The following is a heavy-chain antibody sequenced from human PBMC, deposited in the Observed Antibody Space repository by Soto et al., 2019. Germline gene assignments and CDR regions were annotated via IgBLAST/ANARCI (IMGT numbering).Heavy chain of an antibody. J-gene: IGHJ4*02. V-gene: IGHV3-20*04. CDR2: INWNGGST. Sequence: EVQLVESGGGVVRPGGSLRLSCAASGFTFDDYGMSWVRQAPGKGLEWVSGINWNGGSTGYADSVKGRFTISRDNAKNSLYLQMNSLRAEDTVLYYCARVRGPFYGSGSYYNTLYYFDYWGQGTLVTVSS. CDR1: GFTFDDYG. D-gene: IGHD3-10*01. CDR3: ARVRGPFYGSGSYYNTLYYFDY.